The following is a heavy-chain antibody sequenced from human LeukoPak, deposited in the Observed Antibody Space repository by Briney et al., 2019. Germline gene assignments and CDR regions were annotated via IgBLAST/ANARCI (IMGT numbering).Heavy chain of an antibody. V-gene: IGHV1-2*02. Sequence: ASVKVSCKASGYTFTSYAMNWVRQAPGQGLEWMGWINPNSGGTNYAQKFQGRVTMTRDTSISTAYMELSRLRSDDTAVYYCARVFSSSGSGVPWFDPWGQGTLVTVSS. CDR2: INPNSGGT. J-gene: IGHJ5*02. CDR1: GYTFTSYA. D-gene: IGHD6-13*01. CDR3: ARVFSSSGSGVPWFDP.